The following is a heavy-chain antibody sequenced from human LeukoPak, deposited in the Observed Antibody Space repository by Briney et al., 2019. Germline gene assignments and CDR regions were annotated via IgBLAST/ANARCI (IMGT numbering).Heavy chain of an antibody. V-gene: IGHV4-4*02. CDR3: SRESGPYSPFGH. D-gene: IGHD1-26*01. CDR2: ISLSGYT. J-gene: IGHJ4*02. Sequence: PGGSLRLSCAASGFTFRGYAMHWVRQSPGRGLEWIGEISLSGYTGFNPSLRGRVTMSLDESKNHLSLTLTSVTAADTAIYYCSRESGPYSPFGHWGQGILVTVTT. CDR1: GFTFRGYA.